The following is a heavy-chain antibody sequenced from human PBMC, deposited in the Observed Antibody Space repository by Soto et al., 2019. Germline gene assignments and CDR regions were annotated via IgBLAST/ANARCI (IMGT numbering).Heavy chain of an antibody. CDR2: IYQTGRT. J-gene: IGHJ6*02. CDR1: GGSISTSDYS. CDR3: AREMTIFGVAPGGGVDV. Sequence: QLQLQESGSGLVQPSQTLSLTCTASGGSISTSDYSWSWIRQPPGGGLEWIGSIYQTGRTYVLPSLKSRVTMSLDKSKNQFSLNLTSVTAADTALYYCAREMTIFGVAPGGGVDVWGQGTTVTVSS. D-gene: IGHD3-3*01. V-gene: IGHV4-30-2*01.